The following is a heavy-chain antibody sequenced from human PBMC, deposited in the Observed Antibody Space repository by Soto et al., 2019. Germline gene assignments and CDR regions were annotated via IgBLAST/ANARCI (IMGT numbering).Heavy chain of an antibody. CDR1: GFSLTTSGVG. CDR2: IYWADDE. D-gene: IGHD6-6*01. V-gene: IGHV2-5*02. Sequence: QITLKESGPTLVKPTQTLTLTCTFSGFSLTTSGVGVGWIRQPPGKAPECLALIYWADDESYSPSLQSRLTITKDTSINRVVLTMTNMGPVETATYYCARSVEALPVRGALDYWGQGTLVTVSS. CDR3: ARSVEALPVRGALDY. J-gene: IGHJ4*02.